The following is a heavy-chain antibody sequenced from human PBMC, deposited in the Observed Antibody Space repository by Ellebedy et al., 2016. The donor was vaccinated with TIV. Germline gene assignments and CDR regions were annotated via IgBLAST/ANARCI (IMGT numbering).Heavy chain of an antibody. CDR2: IRYSGST. Sequence: SETLSLTCTVSGDSISSYYWSWIRQPPGTELEWIGYIRYSGSTNSNPSLKSRVTISIDTSKNQFSLRLTSVTAADTAVYYCARHTIFGVDFWGQGTLVTVSS. CDR3: ARHTIFGVDF. J-gene: IGHJ4*02. V-gene: IGHV4-59*01. D-gene: IGHD3-3*01. CDR1: GDSISSYY.